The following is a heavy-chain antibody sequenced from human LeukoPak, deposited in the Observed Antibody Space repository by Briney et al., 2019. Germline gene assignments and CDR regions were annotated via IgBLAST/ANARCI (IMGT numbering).Heavy chain of an antibody. CDR2: VSGSGTIT. D-gene: IGHD3-9*01. Sequence: GGSLRLSCAASGFTFSSYAMNWVRQAPGKGLEWVSTVSGSGTITYYAGSVKGRFTISRDNPKNTLYLQMNSLRAEDTAVYYCAKADSYYDLLTCFDFWGQGTLVAVSS. J-gene: IGHJ4*02. CDR1: GFTFSSYA. CDR3: AKADSYYDLLTCFDF. V-gene: IGHV3-23*01.